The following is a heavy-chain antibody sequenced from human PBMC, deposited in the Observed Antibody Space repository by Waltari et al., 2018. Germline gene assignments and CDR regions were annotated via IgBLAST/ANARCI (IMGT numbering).Heavy chain of an antibody. V-gene: IGHV1-69*04. CDR2: IIPNLGIA. J-gene: IGHJ4*02. CDR1: GGTFSSYA. Sequence: QVQLVQSGAEVKKPGSSVKVSCKASGGTFSSYAISWVRQAPGQGLEWMGRIIPNLGIANNEQKFQVRVTITADKATSTAYMELSSLRSEDTAVYYCARGPPRSPTLDYWGQGTLVTVSS. CDR3: ARGPPRSPTLDY.